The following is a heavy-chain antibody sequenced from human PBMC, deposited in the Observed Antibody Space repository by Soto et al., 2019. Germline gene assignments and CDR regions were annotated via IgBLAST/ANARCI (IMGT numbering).Heavy chain of an antibody. V-gene: IGHV1-3*01. CDR1: GYTFTSYA. CDR2: INAGNGNT. Sequence: QVQLVQSGAEVKKPGASVKVSCKASGYTFTSYAMHWVRQAPGQRLEWMGWINAGNGNTKYSQKFQGRVTITRDTSASTAYMELSSLRSDDTAVYYCARDGYCSGGSCYYYYGMDVWGQGTTVTVSS. CDR3: ARDGYCSGGSCYYYYGMDV. D-gene: IGHD2-15*01. J-gene: IGHJ6*02.